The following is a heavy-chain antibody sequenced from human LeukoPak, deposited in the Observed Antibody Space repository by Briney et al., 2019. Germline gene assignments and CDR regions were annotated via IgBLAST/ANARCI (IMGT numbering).Heavy chain of an antibody. CDR3: ARGQGRFLEWFY. J-gene: IGHJ4*02. Sequence: GASVKVSCKASGGTFSSYAISWVRQTPGQGLEWVGGIIPIFGTANYAQKFQGRVTITADESTSTAYMELSSLRSEDTAVYYCARGQGRFLEWFYWGQGTLVTVSS. V-gene: IGHV1-69*13. D-gene: IGHD3-3*01. CDR2: IIPIFGTA. CDR1: GGTFSSYA.